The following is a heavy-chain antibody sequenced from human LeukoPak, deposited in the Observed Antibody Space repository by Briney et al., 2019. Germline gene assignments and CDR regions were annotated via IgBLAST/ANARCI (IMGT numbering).Heavy chain of an antibody. CDR2: FSGSGGST. D-gene: IGHD3-10*01. Sequence: GGSLRLSCAASGFTFSSYAMSWVRQAPGKGLEWVSAFSGSGGSTYYADSVKGRFTISRDNSKNTLYLQMNSLRAEDTAVYYCAKDHYYGPAFFDYWGQGTLVTVSS. CDR1: GFTFSSYA. CDR3: AKDHYYGPAFFDY. J-gene: IGHJ4*02. V-gene: IGHV3-23*01.